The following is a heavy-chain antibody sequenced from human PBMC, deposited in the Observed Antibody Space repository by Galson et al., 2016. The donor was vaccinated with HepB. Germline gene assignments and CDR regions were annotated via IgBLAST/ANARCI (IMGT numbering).Heavy chain of an antibody. CDR1: GFIFNNTW. D-gene: IGHD6-6*01. Sequence: SLRLSCAASGFIFNNTWMNWVRQAPGKGLEWVGRIKSDIDGGTTDYATPVKGRFSISRDDSKTTVYLQMNGLKTEDTAVYYCATVGSITTRQSPFDYWGQGTLVTVSS. V-gene: IGHV3-15*07. CDR3: ATVGSITTRQSPFDY. CDR2: IKSDIDGGTT. J-gene: IGHJ4*02.